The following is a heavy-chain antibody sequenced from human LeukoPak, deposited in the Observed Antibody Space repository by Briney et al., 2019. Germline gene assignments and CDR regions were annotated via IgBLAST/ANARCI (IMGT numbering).Heavy chain of an antibody. CDR3: ARGKGYNWNPDAFDI. V-gene: IGHV4-39*07. D-gene: IGHD1-20*01. J-gene: IGHJ3*02. CDR1: GGSISSSSYY. Sequence: SETLSLTCTVSGGSISSSSYYWGWIRQPPGKGLEWIGSIYYSGSTYYNPSLKSRVTISVDTSKNQFSLKLSSVTAADTAVYYCARGKGYNWNPDAFDIWGQGTMVTVSS. CDR2: IYYSGST.